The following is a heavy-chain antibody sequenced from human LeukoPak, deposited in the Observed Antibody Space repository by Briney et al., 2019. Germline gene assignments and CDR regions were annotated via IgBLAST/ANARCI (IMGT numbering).Heavy chain of an antibody. CDR1: GLNLDAYA. V-gene: IGHV3-43*02. J-gene: IGHJ6*02. CDR2: ISGDGTIT. Sequence: GGSLRLSCAASGLNLDAYAMHWVRQAPGKGLEWVSLISGDGTITYYADSVKGRFTISRDNSSNSLFLEMNSLRSEDTALYYCAKDTPLFYHYYGIDVWGQGTTVTVPS. CDR3: AKDTPLFYHYYGIDV.